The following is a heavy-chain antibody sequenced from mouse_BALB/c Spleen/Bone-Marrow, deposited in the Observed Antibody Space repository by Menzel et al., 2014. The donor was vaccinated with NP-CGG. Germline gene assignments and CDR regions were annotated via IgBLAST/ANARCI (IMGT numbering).Heavy chain of an antibody. CDR2: ISSGGST. Sequence: EVQVVESGGGLVKPGGSLKLSCAASGFTFSSYAMSWVRQTPEKRLEWVASISSGGSTYYPDSVKGRFTISRDSARNILYLQMSSLRSEDTAMYYCARDDYDDQYYFDYWGQGTTLTVSS. V-gene: IGHV5-6-5*01. CDR1: GFTFSSYA. D-gene: IGHD2-4*01. J-gene: IGHJ2*01. CDR3: ARDDYDDQYYFDY.